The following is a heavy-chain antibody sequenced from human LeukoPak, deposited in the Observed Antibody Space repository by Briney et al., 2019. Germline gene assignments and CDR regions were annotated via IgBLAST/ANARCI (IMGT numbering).Heavy chain of an antibody. Sequence: GALRLSCVASGFTFNTYGMHWVRQAPGKGLEWVAVISYDGSSKNYADSVKGRFTISRDNSKNTLYLQMNSLRAEDTALYYCAKAQVVAVTLDAFDIWGQGTMVTVSS. V-gene: IGHV3-30*18. D-gene: IGHD2-15*01. CDR2: ISYDGSSK. CDR1: GFTFNTYG. CDR3: AKAQVVAVTLDAFDI. J-gene: IGHJ3*02.